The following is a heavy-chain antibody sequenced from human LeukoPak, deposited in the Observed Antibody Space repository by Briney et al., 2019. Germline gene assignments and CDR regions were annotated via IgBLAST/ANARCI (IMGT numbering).Heavy chain of an antibody. CDR2: IRYDGSNK. Sequence: PGGSLRLSCAASGFTLSSYGMHWVRQAPGKGLEWVAFIRYDGSNKYYADSVKGRFTISRNNSKHTLYLQMNTLRVEDTAVYYCALRGGAFDSWGQGRMVTVSS. D-gene: IGHD3-16*01. CDR1: GFTLSSYG. J-gene: IGHJ3*02. CDR3: ALRGGAFDS. V-gene: IGHV3-30*02.